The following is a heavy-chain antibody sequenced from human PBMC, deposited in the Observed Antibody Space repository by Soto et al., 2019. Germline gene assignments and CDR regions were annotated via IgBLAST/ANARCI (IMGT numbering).Heavy chain of an antibody. CDR1: GYTFTGCY. D-gene: IGHD2-2*01. Sequence: GASVKVSCKASGYTFTGCYIHWVREAPGQGLEWMGWINPQTGGTSYAQKFQGRVTLSRDTSINTAYLELSRLRFDDAAVYFCARERYQVISDGMDVWGQGTTVTVSS. V-gene: IGHV1-2*02. CDR3: ARERYQVISDGMDV. J-gene: IGHJ6*02. CDR2: INPQTGGT.